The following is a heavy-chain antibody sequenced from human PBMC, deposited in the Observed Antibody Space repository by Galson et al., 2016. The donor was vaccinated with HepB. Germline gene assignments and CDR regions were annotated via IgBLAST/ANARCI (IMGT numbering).Heavy chain of an antibody. CDR2: IYPFSSDT. D-gene: IGHD4-17*01. V-gene: IGHV5-51*01. Sequence: QSGAEVKKPGESLTISCRTSGYTFNTWWIGWVRQMPGKGLEWLGIIYPFSSDTRYSPSFQGQVTISVDKSSSTAYLHWNSLKASDTAMFYCARVPHGDFVDFDSWGQGTLVTVSS. J-gene: IGHJ4*02. CDR3: ARVPHGDFVDFDS. CDR1: GYTFNTWW.